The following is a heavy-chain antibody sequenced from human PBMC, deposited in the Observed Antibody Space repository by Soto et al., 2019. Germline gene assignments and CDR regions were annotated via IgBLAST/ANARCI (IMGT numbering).Heavy chain of an antibody. V-gene: IGHV3-33*01. CDR2: IWYDGSNK. CDR1: GFTFSNYG. CDR3: ARDPSSSTNCTWPVCNYYYGMDG. Sequence: QVQLVESGGGVVQPGRSLRLSCAASGFTFSNYGMHWVRQAPGKGLEWVAIIWYDGSNKYYADSVKGRFTISRDNSKNTLDLQMNRLGAEDTAVYYCARDPSSSTNCTWPVCNYYYGMDGWGQGTPVTVSS. D-gene: IGHD2-2*01. J-gene: IGHJ6*02.